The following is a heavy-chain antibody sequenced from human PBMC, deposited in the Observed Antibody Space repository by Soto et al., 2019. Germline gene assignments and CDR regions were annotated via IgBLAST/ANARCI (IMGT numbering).Heavy chain of an antibody. CDR1: GGSFSGYY. CDR2: INHSGST. CDR3: ARRRLSYGSVSYGYYYMDV. Sequence: SETLSLTCAVYGGSFSGYYWSWIRQPPGKGLEWIGEINHSGSTNYNPSLKSRVTISVDTSKNQFSLKLSSVTAADTAVYYCARRRLSYGSVSYGYYYMDVWGKGTTVTVSS. V-gene: IGHV4-34*01. J-gene: IGHJ6*03. D-gene: IGHD3-10*01.